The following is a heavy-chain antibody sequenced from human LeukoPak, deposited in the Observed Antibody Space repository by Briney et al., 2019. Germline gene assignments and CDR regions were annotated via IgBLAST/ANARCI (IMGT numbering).Heavy chain of an antibody. J-gene: IGHJ4*02. D-gene: IGHD6-13*01. V-gene: IGHV3-23*01. CDR1: GFTFSSYA. CDR2: ISGSGGST. Sequence: GGSLRLSCAASGFTFSSYAMSWVRQAPGKGLEWVSAISGSGGSTYYADSVKGRFTISRDNSKNTLYLQMNSLRAEDTAVYYCAKDRVAAAGTRSGFDYWGQGTLVTVSS. CDR3: AKDRVAAAGTRSGFDY.